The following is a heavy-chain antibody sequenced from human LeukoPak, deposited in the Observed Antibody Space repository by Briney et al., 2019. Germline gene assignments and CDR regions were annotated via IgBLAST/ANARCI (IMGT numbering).Heavy chain of an antibody. D-gene: IGHD3-22*01. Sequence: GRSLRLSCAASGFTFSSYAMHWVRQAPGKGLEWVAVISYDGSKKYYADSVKGRFTISRDNSKDTLYLQMNSLRAEDTAVYYCARDLYYYDSSGYFVEVFYYYYGMDVWGQGTTVTVSS. CDR2: ISYDGSKK. CDR1: GFTFSSYA. J-gene: IGHJ6*02. CDR3: ARDLYYYDSSGYFVEVFYYYYGMDV. V-gene: IGHV3-30-3*01.